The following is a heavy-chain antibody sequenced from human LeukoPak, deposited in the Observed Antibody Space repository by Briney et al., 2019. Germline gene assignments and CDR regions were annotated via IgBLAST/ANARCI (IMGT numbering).Heavy chain of an antibody. CDR3: ARQATQVTMIVVAPGAFDI. J-gene: IGHJ3*02. Sequence: SETLSLTCTVSGGSISSYYWSWIRQPAGKGLEWIGRIYTSGSTNYNPSLKSRVTMSVDTSKNQFSLKLSSVTAADTAVYYCARQATQVTMIVVAPGAFDIWGQGTMVTVSS. CDR2: IYTSGST. CDR1: GGSISSYY. V-gene: IGHV4-4*07. D-gene: IGHD3-22*01.